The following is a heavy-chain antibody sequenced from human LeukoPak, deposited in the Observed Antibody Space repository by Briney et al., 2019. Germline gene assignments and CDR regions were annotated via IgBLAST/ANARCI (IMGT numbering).Heavy chain of an antibody. CDR2: IYYSGST. Sequence: SETLSLTCTVSGGSISNYYWSWVRQPPGKGLEWIGYIYYSGSTTYNPSLKSRVTMSVDTSKNQFSLKLSSVTAADTAVYYCATGLAVAAPRDAFDIWGQGTMVTVSS. D-gene: IGHD6-19*01. J-gene: IGHJ3*02. CDR3: ATGLAVAAPRDAFDI. CDR1: GGSISNYY. V-gene: IGHV4-59*12.